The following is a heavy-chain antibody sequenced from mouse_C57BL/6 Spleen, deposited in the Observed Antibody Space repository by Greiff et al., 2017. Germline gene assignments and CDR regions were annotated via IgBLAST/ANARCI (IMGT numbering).Heavy chain of an antibody. CDR3: ARGYYGSSSSYWYFDV. V-gene: IGHV1-69*01. J-gene: IGHJ1*03. D-gene: IGHD1-1*01. Sequence: QVQLQQPGAELVMPGASVKLSCKASGYTFTSYWMHWVKQRPGQGLEWIGEIDPSDSYTNYNQKSKGKSTLTVDKSSSTAYMQLSSLTSEDSAVYYCARGYYGSSSSYWYFDVWGTGTTVTVSS. CDR1: GYTFTSYW. CDR2: IDPSDSYT.